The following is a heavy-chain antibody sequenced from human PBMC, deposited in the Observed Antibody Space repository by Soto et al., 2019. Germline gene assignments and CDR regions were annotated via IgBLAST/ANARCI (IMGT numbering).Heavy chain of an antibody. CDR1: GFTFSSYG. V-gene: IGHV3-30*03. J-gene: IGHJ4*02. CDR3: ARDSYYYDSSGYYTFDH. Sequence: AGSLRLSCAASGFTFSSYGMHWVRQAPGKGLEWVAHISYDGSNNNYVDSVKGRFTISRDNSKNTLYLQMNSLRAEDTAVYYCARDSYYYDSSGYYTFDHWGQGTLVTVSS. D-gene: IGHD3-22*01. CDR2: ISYDGSNN.